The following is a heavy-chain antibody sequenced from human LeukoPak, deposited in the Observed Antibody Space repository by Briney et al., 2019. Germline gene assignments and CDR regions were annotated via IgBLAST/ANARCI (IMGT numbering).Heavy chain of an antibody. CDR2: IYSGGST. Sequence: GSLRLSCAVSGFTVSGSYMSGVRQAPGNRLEWVSVIYSGGSTYYADSVKGRFTISRDNSKNTLYLQMNSLRAEDTAVYYCARDGPSGDFDYWGQGTLVTVSS. J-gene: IGHJ4*02. CDR3: ARDGPSGDFDY. V-gene: IGHV3-66*01. CDR1: GFTVSGSY.